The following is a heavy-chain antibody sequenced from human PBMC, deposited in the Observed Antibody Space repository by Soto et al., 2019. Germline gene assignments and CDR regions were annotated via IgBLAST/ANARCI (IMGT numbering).Heavy chain of an antibody. CDR3: ARLGAYYQALDS. J-gene: IGHJ4*02. D-gene: IGHD3-22*01. Sequence: SETLSLTCTVSGGSISSYYWSWIRQPPGKGLEWIGYIYYAGTTTYNPSLKSRITISLDTSQNEVSLKLSSVTAADTAVYYCARLGAYYQALDSWGRGTLVTVPQ. CDR2: IYYAGTT. CDR1: GGSISSYY. V-gene: IGHV4-59*08.